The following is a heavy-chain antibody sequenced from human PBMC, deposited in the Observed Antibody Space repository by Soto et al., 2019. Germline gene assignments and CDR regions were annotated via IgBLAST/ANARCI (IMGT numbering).Heavy chain of an antibody. J-gene: IGHJ6*03. CDR2: VNPNSGNT. D-gene: IGHD3-3*01. CDR3: ARGTNDFWSGYYLYYYYYMDV. CDR1: GYTFTSYD. Sequence: GASVKVSCKASGYTFTSYDINWVRQATGQGLEWMGWVNPNSGNTGYAQKFQGRVTMTRNTSISTAYMELSSLRSEDTAVYYCARGTNDFWSGYYLYYYYYMDVWGKGTTVTVSS. V-gene: IGHV1-8*01.